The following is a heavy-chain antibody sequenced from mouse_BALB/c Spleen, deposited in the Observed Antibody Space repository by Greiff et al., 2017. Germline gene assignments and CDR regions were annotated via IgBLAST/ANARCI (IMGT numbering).Heavy chain of an antibody. J-gene: IGHJ1*01. V-gene: IGHV5-6-3*01. Sequence: EVQVVESGGGLVQPGGSLKLSCAASGFTFSSYGMSWVRQTPDKRLELVATINSNGGSTYYPDSVKGRFTISRDNAKNTLYLQMSSLKSEDTAMYYCARAPFITTVVADWYFDVWGAGTTVTVSS. D-gene: IGHD1-1*01. CDR1: GFTFSSYG. CDR2: INSNGGST. CDR3: ARAPFITTVVADWYFDV.